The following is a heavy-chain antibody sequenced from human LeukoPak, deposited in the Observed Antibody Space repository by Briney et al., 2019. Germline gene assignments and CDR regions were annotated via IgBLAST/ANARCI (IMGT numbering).Heavy chain of an antibody. V-gene: IGHV3-23*01. CDR3: ARELLTPAGFRGWFDP. J-gene: IGHJ5*02. CDR1: GLTFSNYA. CDR2: ISDSGGST. D-gene: IGHD2-2*01. Sequence: PGGSLRLSCAASGLTFSNYAMSWVRQAPGKGLEWVSGISDSGGSTYYADSVKGRFIISRDNSKNTLYLQMNSLRAEDTAVYYCARELLTPAGFRGWFDPWGQGTLVTVSS.